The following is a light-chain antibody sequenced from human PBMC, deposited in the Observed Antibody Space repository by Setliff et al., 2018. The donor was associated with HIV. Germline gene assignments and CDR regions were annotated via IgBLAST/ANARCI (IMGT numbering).Light chain of an antibody. CDR1: SSDVGGYNY. CDR3: CSYAGSSTFPYV. J-gene: IGLJ1*01. V-gene: IGLV2-23*02. Sequence: QSALTQPASVSGSPGQSITISCTGTSSDVGGYNYVSWYQQHPSKAPKLMIYDVSKRPSGVSNRFSGSKSGNTASLTISGLQAEDEADYYCCSYAGSSTFPYVFGTGTKVTV. CDR2: DVS.